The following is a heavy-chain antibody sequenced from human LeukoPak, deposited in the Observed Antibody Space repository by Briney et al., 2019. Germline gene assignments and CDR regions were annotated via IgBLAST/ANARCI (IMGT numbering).Heavy chain of an antibody. J-gene: IGHJ6*02. CDR1: GGSFSGYY. Sequence: SETLSLTCAVYGGSFSGYYWSWFRQPPGKGLEWIGEINHSGSTNYNPSLKSRVTISVDTSKNQFSLKLSSVTAADTAVYYCARPSYGYYYYGMDVWGQGTTVTVSS. V-gene: IGHV4-34*01. CDR2: INHSGST. CDR3: ARPSYGYYYYGMDV. D-gene: IGHD5-18*01.